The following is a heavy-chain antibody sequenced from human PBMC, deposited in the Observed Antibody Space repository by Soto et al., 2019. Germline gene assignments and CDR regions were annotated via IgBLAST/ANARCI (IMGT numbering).Heavy chain of an antibody. CDR3: ARGDSTDCSNGVCSFFYNHDMDV. CDR2: INPKSGGT. Sequence: ASVKVSCKASGYSFTDYHIHWVRQAPGQGLEWLGRINPKSGGTSTAQKFQGWVTMATDTSISAASMELTRLTSDDTAIYYCARGDSTDCSNGVCSFFYNHDMDVWGQGTTVTVSS. J-gene: IGHJ6*02. CDR1: GYSFTDYH. V-gene: IGHV1-2*04. D-gene: IGHD2-8*01.